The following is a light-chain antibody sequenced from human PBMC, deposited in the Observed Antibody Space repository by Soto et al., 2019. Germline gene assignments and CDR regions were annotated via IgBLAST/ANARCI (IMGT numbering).Light chain of an antibody. CDR3: CSYAGSSAYV. CDR1: SSDVGSYNL. Sequence: QSVLTQPASVSGSPGQSITISCTGTSSDVGSYNLVSWYQQHPGKAPKLMIYEVSKLPSGVSNRFSGSKSGNTASLTISGLQAEDEAEYYCCSYAGSSAYVFGTGTKVTVL. V-gene: IGLV2-23*02. J-gene: IGLJ1*01. CDR2: EVS.